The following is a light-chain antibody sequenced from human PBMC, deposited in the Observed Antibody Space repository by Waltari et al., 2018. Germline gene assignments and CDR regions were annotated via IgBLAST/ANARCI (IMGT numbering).Light chain of an antibody. CDR2: WAS. V-gene: IGKV4-1*01. J-gene: IGKJ4*01. CDR1: QTVLHSSNNKNY. Sequence: DIVMTQSPDSLAVSLGERATINCKSTQTVLHSSNNKNYLAWYQQKPGQPPKLLIYWASTRESRVPDRFSGSGSGTDFTLTISRLQAEDVAVYYCQQYYNTPLTFGGGTKVEIK. CDR3: QQYYNTPLT.